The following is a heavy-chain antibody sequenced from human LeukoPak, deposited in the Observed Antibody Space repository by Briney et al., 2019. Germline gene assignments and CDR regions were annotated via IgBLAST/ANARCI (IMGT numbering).Heavy chain of an antibody. V-gene: IGHV3-23*01. CDR2: ISGSGGST. D-gene: IGHD2-21*01. J-gene: IGHJ4*02. CDR1: GFTFSSYA. CDR3: AKVWSSFVVVISARGAPDY. Sequence: PGGSLRLSCAASGFTFSSYAMSWVRQAPGKGLEWVSAISGSGGSTYYADSVKGRFTISRDNSKNTLYLQMNSLRAEDTAVYYCAKVWSSFVVVISARGAPDYWGQGTLVTVSS.